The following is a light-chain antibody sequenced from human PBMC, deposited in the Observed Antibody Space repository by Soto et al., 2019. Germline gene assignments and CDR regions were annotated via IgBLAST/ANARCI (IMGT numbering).Light chain of an antibody. CDR1: QSVSNNF. J-gene: IGKJ3*01. CDR2: GAS. Sequence: EIELTQSPGTLSLSPGERATLSCRASQSVSNNFLAWHQQKPGQGPRLLIYGASSRAGGIPDRFRGSGSGTDFTLTIAGLEPEDFAVYYCQQYGSSPFTFGPGTKVDIK. V-gene: IGKV3-20*01. CDR3: QQYGSSPFT.